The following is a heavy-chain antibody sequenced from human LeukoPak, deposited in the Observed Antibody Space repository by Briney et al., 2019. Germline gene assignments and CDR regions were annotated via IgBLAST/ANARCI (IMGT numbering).Heavy chain of an antibody. CDR1: GFTFSSYS. CDR3: AKGSTYYYGSGSYGFDY. V-gene: IGHV3-21*01. CDR2: ISSSGSYI. J-gene: IGHJ4*02. Sequence: GGSLSLSCAASGFTFSSYSINWVRQAPGKGLEWVSSISSSGSYIYYADSVKGRFTISRDNSKNTLYLQMNNLRAEDTAVYYCAKGSTYYYGSGSYGFDYWGQGTLVTVSS. D-gene: IGHD3-10*01.